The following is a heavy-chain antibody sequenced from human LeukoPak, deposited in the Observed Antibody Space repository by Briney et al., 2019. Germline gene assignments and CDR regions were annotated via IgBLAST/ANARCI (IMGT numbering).Heavy chain of an antibody. V-gene: IGHV4-59*01. J-gene: IGHJ3*02. CDR3: ARRHTYYYDSSGCPLDAFDI. CDR1: GGSISSYY. Sequence: PSETLSLTCTVSGGSISSYYWSWIRQPPGKGLEWIGYIYYSGSTNYNPSLKSRVTISVDTSKNQFSLKLSSVTAADTAVYYCARRHTYYYDSSGCPLDAFDIWGQGTMVTVSS. CDR2: IYYSGST. D-gene: IGHD3-22*01.